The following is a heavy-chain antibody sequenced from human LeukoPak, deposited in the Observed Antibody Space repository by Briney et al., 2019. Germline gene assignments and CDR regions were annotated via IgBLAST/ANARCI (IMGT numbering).Heavy chain of an antibody. J-gene: IGHJ4*02. CDR3: ARLYSNHGESDY. CDR1: GGSISSNNYY. Sequence: SETLSLTCTVSGGSISSNNYYWGWVRQPPGKGLEWIGTLYHSGNTYYNPSLKNRVTISVDTSNNQFSLKLSSVTAADTAVYYCARLYSNHGESDYWGQGTLLTVSS. V-gene: IGHV4-39*01. CDR2: LYHSGNT. D-gene: IGHD4-11*01.